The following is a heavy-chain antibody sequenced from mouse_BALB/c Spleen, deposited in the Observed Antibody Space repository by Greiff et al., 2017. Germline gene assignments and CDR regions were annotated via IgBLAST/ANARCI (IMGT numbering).Heavy chain of an antibody. V-gene: IGHV3-8*02. CDR3: ARWDYRYETLIAY. J-gene: IGHJ3*01. CDR1: GDSITSGY. Sequence: EVKLQESGPSLVKPSQTLSLTCSVTGDSITSGYWNWIRKFPGNKLEYMGYISYSGSTYYNPSLKSRISITRDTSKNQYYLQLNSVTTEDTATYYCARWDYRYETLIAYWGQGTLVTVSA. CDR2: ISYSGST. D-gene: IGHD2-14*01.